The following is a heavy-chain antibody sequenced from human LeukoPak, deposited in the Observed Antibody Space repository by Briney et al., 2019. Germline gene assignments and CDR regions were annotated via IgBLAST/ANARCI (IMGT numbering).Heavy chain of an antibody. Sequence: TGGSLRLSCAASGFTFSSYSMNWVRQAPGKWLEWVSSISSSSSYIYYADSVKGRFTISRDNAKNSLYLQMNSLRAEDTAVYYCHGEGIVGATHFDYWGQGTLVTVSS. D-gene: IGHD1-26*01. CDR2: ISSSSSYI. CDR3: HGEGIVGATHFDY. J-gene: IGHJ4*02. CDR1: GFTFSSYS. V-gene: IGHV3-21*01.